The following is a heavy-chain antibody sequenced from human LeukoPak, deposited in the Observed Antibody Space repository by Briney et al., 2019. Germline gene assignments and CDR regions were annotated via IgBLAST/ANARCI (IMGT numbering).Heavy chain of an antibody. J-gene: IGHJ5*02. D-gene: IGHD6-25*01. CDR1: GGSISSSGYH. CDR2: IYYSGST. CDR3: ARHAPAAGGWRSVGS. V-gene: IGHV4-39*01. Sequence: PSETLSLTCTVSGGSISSSGYHWGWIRQPPGKGLEWIGSIYYSGSTYYKPSLKSRVTISVDTSTSQFSLKLSSVTAADTAVYYCARHAPAAGGWRSVGSWGQGALVTVSS.